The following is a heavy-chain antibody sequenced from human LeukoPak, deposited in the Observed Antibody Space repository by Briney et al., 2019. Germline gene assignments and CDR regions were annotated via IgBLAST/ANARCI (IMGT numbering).Heavy chain of an antibody. D-gene: IGHD4-17*01. CDR2: IKSKTDGGTT. Sequence: PGGSLRLSCAASGFTFSNAWMSWVRQAPGKGLEWVGRIKSKTDGGTTDYAAPVKGRFTISRDDSKNTLYLQMNSLKTEDTAAYYCTTDPARGDYGDGYWGQGTLVTVSS. CDR1: GFTFSNAW. J-gene: IGHJ4*02. V-gene: IGHV3-15*01. CDR3: TTDPARGDYGDGY.